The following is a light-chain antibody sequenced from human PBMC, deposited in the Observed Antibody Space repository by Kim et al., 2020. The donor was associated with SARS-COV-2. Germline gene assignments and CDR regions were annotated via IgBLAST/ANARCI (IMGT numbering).Light chain of an antibody. V-gene: IGKV3-20*01. CDR1: ESGRSRH. CDR3: QHYGSSPPFA. CDR2: GAS. J-gene: IGKJ4*01. Sequence: ERAPTARGPSESGRSRHLAWSRHKHSQAPRRLLYGASIRATGVPDRFTGGGSGADFTLTISRLEPEDFAVYYCQHYGSSPPFAFGGGTKVDIK.